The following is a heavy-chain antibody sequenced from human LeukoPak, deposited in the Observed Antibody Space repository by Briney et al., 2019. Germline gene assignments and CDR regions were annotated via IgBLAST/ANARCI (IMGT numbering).Heavy chain of an antibody. D-gene: IGHD4-23*01. J-gene: IGHJ6*02. CDR1: GYTFTSYG. V-gene: IGHV1-69*13. Sequence: GASLTVSCKASGYTFTSYGISWVRQAPGQGLEWMGGIIPIFGTANYAQKFQGRVTITADESTSTAYMELSSLRSEDTAVYYCASLSTRPELLGYYYYGMDVSGQGTTVTVSS. CDR3: ASLSTRPELLGYYYYGMDV. CDR2: IIPIFGTA.